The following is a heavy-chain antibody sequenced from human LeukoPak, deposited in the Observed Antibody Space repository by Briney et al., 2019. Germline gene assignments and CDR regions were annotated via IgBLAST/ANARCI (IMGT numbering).Heavy chain of an antibody. J-gene: IGHJ6*02. V-gene: IGHV3-66*01. D-gene: IGHD4-11*01. CDR3: ARGPSNSEAPFYYYYGMDV. CDR2: IYSGGST. Sequence: PGGSLRLSCEASGFTFTNAWMSWVRQAPGKGLEWVSVIYSGGSTYYADSVKGRFTISRDNSKNTLYLQMNSLRAEDTAVYYCARGPSNSEAPFYYYYGMDVWGQGTTVTVSS. CDR1: GFTFTNAW.